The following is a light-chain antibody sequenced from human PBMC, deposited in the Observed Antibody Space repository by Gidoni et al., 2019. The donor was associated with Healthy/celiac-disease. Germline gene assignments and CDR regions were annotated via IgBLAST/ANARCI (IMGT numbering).Light chain of an antibody. J-gene: IGKJ1*01. CDR1: QSISSY. Sequence: DIQMTQSPSSLSASVGDRVTITCRASQSISSYLNWYQQKPGKAPKLLIYAASSLQSGVPSRFSCGGSGTDFTLTISSLQPEDFATYYCQQSYSTLTWTFGQGTKVEIK. V-gene: IGKV1-39*01. CDR2: AAS. CDR3: QQSYSTLTWT.